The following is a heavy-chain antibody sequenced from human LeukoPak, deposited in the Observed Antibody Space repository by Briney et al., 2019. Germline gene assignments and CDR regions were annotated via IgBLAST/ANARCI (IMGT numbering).Heavy chain of an antibody. V-gene: IGHV4-31*03. Sequence: SQTLSLTCTVSGGPISSGGYYWSWIRRHPGKGLEWIGYIYYSGSTYYNPSLKSRVTISVDTSKNQFSLKLSSVTAADTAVYYCARATEPHYYDSSGYYDYWGQGTLVTVSS. CDR3: ARATEPHYYDSSGYYDY. CDR1: GGPISSGGYY. J-gene: IGHJ4*02. CDR2: IYYSGST. D-gene: IGHD3-22*01.